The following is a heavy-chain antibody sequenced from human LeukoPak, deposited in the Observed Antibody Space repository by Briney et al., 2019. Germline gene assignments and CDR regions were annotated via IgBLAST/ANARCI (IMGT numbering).Heavy chain of an antibody. V-gene: IGHV1-2*02. J-gene: IGHJ5*02. CDR1: GYTFTGYY. Sequence: GASVKVSCKASGYTFTGYYMHWVRQAPGQGLEWMGWINPNSGGTNYAQKFQGRVTMTRDTSISTAYMELSRLRSDDTAVYYCARGRQLVQVGWRGKNWFDPWGQGTLVTVSS. D-gene: IGHD6-6*01. CDR3: ARGRQLVQVGWRGKNWFDP. CDR2: INPNSGGT.